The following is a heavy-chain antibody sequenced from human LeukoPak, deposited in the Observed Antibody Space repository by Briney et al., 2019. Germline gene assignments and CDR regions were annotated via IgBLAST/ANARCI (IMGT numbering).Heavy chain of an antibody. CDR2: IFPGDSDT. J-gene: IGHJ4*02. Sequence: GESLKISCKGSGYSFTSYWVAWVRRMLGKGLEWMGIIFPGDSDTRYSPSLQGQVTISVDKSISTAYLQWSSLKASDTAIYYCARHDPPGSGWYLPFDYWGQGTLVTVSS. CDR1: GYSFTSYW. CDR3: ARHDPPGSGWYLPFDY. V-gene: IGHV5-51*01. D-gene: IGHD6-19*01.